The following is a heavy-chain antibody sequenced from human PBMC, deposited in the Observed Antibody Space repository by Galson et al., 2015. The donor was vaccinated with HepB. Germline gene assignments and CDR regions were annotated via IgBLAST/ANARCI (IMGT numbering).Heavy chain of an antibody. Sequence: SVKVSCKVSGYTLTELSMHWVRQAPGKGLEWMGIINPSGDITNYAQNFRGRVTLTRDTSTSTVYMELSSLRSEDTAVYYCVKDGGKCQFGYWGQGTLVTVSS. V-gene: IGHV1-46*01. D-gene: IGHD1-26*01. CDR2: INPSGDIT. CDR3: VKDGGKCQFGY. J-gene: IGHJ4*02. CDR1: GYTLTELS.